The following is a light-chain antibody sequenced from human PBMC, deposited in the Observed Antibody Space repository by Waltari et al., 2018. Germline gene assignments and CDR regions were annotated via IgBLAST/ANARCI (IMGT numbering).Light chain of an antibody. Sequence: QLVLTQSPSASASLGASVKLPCTLNSGHSSNVVPWLQQQPEKGPRYLMKVNSDGSHSKGDEIPERFSGSSSGAERYLTISSVQSEDEADYYCQTGGHGTWVFGGGTKLTVL. CDR3: QTGGHGTWV. CDR1: SGHSSNV. CDR2: VNSDGSH. J-gene: IGLJ3*02. V-gene: IGLV4-69*01.